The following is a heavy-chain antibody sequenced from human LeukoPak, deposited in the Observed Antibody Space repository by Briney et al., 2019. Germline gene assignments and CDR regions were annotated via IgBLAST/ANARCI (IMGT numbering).Heavy chain of an antibody. Sequence: SETLSLTCTVSGGSISISGYYWGWIRQPPGKGLEWIGSIYYSGSTYYNPSLKSRVTISVDTSKNQFSLKLSSVTAADTAVYYCARDYYYDSSGYLNPHDAFDIWGQGTMVTVSS. V-gene: IGHV4-39*07. CDR3: ARDYYYDSSGYLNPHDAFDI. J-gene: IGHJ3*02. CDR1: GGSISISGYY. D-gene: IGHD3-22*01. CDR2: IYYSGST.